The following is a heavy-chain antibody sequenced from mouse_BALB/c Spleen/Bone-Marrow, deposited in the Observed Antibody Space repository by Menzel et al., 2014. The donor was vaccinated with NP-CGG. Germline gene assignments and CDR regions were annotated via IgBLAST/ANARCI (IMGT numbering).Heavy chain of an antibody. J-gene: IGHJ1*01. D-gene: IGHD4-1*01. CDR3: ARWGKLGRGYFDV. V-gene: IGHV14-3*02. Sequence: SGAEFVKPGASVKLSCTASGFNIKDTYMHWVKQRPEQGLEWIGRIDPANGNTKYDPKFQGKATITADTSSNTAYLQLSSLTSEDTAVYYCARWGKLGRGYFDVWGAGTTVTVSS. CDR2: IDPANGNT. CDR1: GFNIKDTY.